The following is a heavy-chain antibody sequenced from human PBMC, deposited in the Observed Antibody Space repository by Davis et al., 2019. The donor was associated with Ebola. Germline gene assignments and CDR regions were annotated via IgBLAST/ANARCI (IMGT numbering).Heavy chain of an antibody. Sequence: GGSLRLSCAASGFTFSSYAMHWVRQAPGKGLEWVAVISYDGSGQYYPDSVKGRFTISRDDSKNTLYLQLNSLRAEDTAVYYCATDLLKSWGQGILVTVSS. CDR2: ISYDGSGQ. J-gene: IGHJ5*02. V-gene: IGHV3-30-3*01. CDR1: GFTFSSYA. CDR3: ATDLLKS.